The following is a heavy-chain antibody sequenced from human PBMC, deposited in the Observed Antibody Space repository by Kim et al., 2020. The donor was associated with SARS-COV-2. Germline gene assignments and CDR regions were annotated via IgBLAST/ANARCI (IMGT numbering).Heavy chain of an antibody. V-gene: IGHV3-48*03. Sequence: GGSLRLSCEASGFSFNTYKMSWVRQAPGKGLEWLSYISASGRGTHYADSVKGRFTISRDNTKNSLYLQMNSLRVDDTAIYYCAREMQITADAFDSWGQGTMVTVSP. J-gene: IGHJ3*02. CDR2: ISASGRGT. CDR3: AREMQITADAFDS. CDR1: GFSFNTYK.